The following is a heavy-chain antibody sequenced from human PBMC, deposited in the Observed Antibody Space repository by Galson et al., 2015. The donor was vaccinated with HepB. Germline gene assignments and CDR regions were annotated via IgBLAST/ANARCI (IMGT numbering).Heavy chain of an antibody. D-gene: IGHD6-13*01. CDR3: TGQQPWDWFDP. V-gene: IGHV3-15*01. CDR2: IKSKTDGGTT. Sequence: SLRLSCAASGFTFSYASMTWVRQAPGKGLEWVGRIKSKTDGGTTDYAAPVKGRFTISRDDSKNMLYLQMNSLKTEDTAVYYCTGQQPWDWFDPWGQGTLVTVSS. J-gene: IGHJ5*01. CDR1: GFTFSYAS.